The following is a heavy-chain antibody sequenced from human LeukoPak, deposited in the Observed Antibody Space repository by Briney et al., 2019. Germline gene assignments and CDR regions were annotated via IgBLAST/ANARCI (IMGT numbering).Heavy chain of an antibody. CDR2: ISSSSSII. CDR1: GFTFSSYS. J-gene: IGHJ4*02. CDR3: ARARGYSYGYSDY. Sequence: GGSLRLSCAGSGFTFSSYSMNWVRQAPGKGLEWLSYISSSSSIIDYADSVKGRFTISRNNAKNSLYLQMNSLRAEDTAVYYCARARGYSYGYSDYWGQGTLVTVSS. D-gene: IGHD5-18*01. V-gene: IGHV3-48*01.